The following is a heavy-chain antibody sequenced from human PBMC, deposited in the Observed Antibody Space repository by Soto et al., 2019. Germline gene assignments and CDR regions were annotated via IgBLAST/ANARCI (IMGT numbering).Heavy chain of an antibody. CDR1: GGSISSGCYY. D-gene: IGHD5-18*01. V-gene: IGHV4-31*03. Sequence: QVQLQESGPGLVKPSQTLSLTCTVSGGSISSGCYYWSWIRQHPGKGLEWIGYIYYSGSTYYNPSLKSRVTISVDTSKNQFSLKLSSVTAADTAVYYCARWYSYGIGRKCFDYWGQGTLVTVSS. CDR2: IYYSGST. J-gene: IGHJ4*02. CDR3: ARWYSYGIGRKCFDY.